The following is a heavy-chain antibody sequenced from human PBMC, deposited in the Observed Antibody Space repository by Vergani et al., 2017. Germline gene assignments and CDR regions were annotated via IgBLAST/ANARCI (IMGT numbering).Heavy chain of an antibody. CDR3: ARVVYSRGWFRTDY. CDR2: ISAYNGNT. D-gene: IGHD6-19*01. V-gene: IGHV1-18*01. CDR1: GGTFSSYA. Sequence: QVQLVQSGAEVKKPGSSVKVSCKASGGTFSSYAISWVRQAPGQGLEWMGWISAYNGNTNYAQKLQGRVTMTTDTSTSTAYMELRSLRSDDTAVYYCARVVYSRGWFRTDYWGQGTLVTVSS. J-gene: IGHJ4*02.